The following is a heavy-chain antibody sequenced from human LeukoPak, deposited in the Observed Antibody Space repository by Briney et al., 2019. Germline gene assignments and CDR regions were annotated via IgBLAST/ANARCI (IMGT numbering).Heavy chain of an antibody. CDR3: ASGENTAMVQLFDY. Sequence: SETLSLTCTVSGGSISSSSYYWGWIRQPPGKGLGWIGSIYYSGSTYYNPSLKSRVTISVDTSKNQFSLKLSSVTAADTAVYYCASGENTAMVQLFDYWGQGTLVTVSS. CDR1: GGSISSSSYY. V-gene: IGHV4-39*01. J-gene: IGHJ4*02. D-gene: IGHD5-18*01. CDR2: IYYSGST.